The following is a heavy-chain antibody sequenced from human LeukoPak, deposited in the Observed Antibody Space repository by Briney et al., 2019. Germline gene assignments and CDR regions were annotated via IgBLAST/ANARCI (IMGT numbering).Heavy chain of an antibody. CDR1: GFTVSSNY. Sequence: GGSLRLSCAASGFTVSSNYMSWVRQAPGKGLEWVSAIYSGGSTYYADSVKGRFTISRDNSKNTLYLQMNSLRAEDTAVYYCARGGDLTGAYFDYWGQGTLVTVSS. D-gene: IGHD7-27*01. CDR2: IYSGGST. CDR3: ARGGDLTGAYFDY. J-gene: IGHJ4*02. V-gene: IGHV3-53*01.